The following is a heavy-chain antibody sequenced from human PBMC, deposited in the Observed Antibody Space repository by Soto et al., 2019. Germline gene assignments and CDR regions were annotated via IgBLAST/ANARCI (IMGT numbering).Heavy chain of an antibody. J-gene: IGHJ4*02. V-gene: IGHV4-30-2*02. CDR3: AATPRY. CDR1: GGSISSGGYS. Sequence: SETLSLTCAVYGGSISSGGYSWSWIRQPPGKGLEWIGYIYHSGNTDYNPSLESRVTISVDTSKNQISLNLTSVTAADTAVYYCAATPRYGGPGTLVPVS. CDR2: IYHSGNT.